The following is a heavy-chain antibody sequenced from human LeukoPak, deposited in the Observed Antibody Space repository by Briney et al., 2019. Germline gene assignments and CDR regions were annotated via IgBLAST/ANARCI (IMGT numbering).Heavy chain of an antibody. Sequence: SETLSLTCAVYGGSYSGHYGSWIRQPPGKGLEWIGEINHRGSTNYHPSLKSRVTISGDTSKNQFSLKLSSVTAADTAVYYCVGYYYGSGSYHNYPNFDYWGQGTLVTVSS. V-gene: IGHV4-34*01. CDR3: VGYYYGSGSYHNYPNFDY. CDR1: GGSYSGHY. D-gene: IGHD3-10*01. J-gene: IGHJ4*02. CDR2: INHRGST.